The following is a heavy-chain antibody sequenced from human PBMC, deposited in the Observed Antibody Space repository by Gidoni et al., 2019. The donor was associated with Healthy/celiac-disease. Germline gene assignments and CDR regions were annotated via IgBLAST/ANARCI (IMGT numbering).Heavy chain of an antibody. Sequence: EVQLVQPGAEVKTPGESLKISCKGSGYSFTSYWIGWVRQMPGKGLEWMGIIYPVDSDTRYSPSFQGQVTISADKSSSTAYLQWSSRKASDTAMYYCARLQGPNTNYDFWSGYYRFAFDIWGQGTMVTVSS. V-gene: IGHV5-51*01. J-gene: IGHJ3*02. CDR1: GYSFTSYW. CDR3: ARLQGPNTNYDFWSGYYRFAFDI. CDR2: IYPVDSDT. D-gene: IGHD3-3*01.